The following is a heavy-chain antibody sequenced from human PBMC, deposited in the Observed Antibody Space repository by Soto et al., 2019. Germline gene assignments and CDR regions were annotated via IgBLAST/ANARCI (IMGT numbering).Heavy chain of an antibody. CDR2: IYHSGST. CDR1: GGSISSSNW. D-gene: IGHD2-2*01. J-gene: IGHJ6*02. V-gene: IGHV4-4*02. CDR3: ARILTGISTSCDCYYYYGMDV. Sequence: PSETLSLTCAVSGGSISSSNWWSWVRQPPGKGLEWIGEIYHSGSTNYNPSLKSRVTISVDKSKNQFSLKLSSVTAADTAVYYCARILTGISTSCDCYYYYGMDVWGQGTTVTVSS.